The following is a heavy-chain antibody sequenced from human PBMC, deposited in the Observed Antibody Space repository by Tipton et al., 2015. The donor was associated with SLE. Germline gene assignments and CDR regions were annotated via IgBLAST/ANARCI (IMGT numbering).Heavy chain of an antibody. Sequence: GLVKPSETLSLTCSVSGDSVNSYYWSWIRQPPGKGLEWIACNFYGGITNYNPSLNSRVTISVDSSRNQVSLNVNSVTAADTAVYYCARRNFWPGNRNFPNNWYDPWGQGTLVTVSS. J-gene: IGHJ5*02. D-gene: IGHD1-7*01. CDR3: ARRNFWPGNRNFPNNWYDP. V-gene: IGHV4-59*08. CDR1: GDSVNSYY. CDR2: NFYGGIT.